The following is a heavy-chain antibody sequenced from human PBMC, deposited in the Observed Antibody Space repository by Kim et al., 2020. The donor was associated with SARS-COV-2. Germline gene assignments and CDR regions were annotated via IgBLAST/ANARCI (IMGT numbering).Heavy chain of an antibody. CDR3: ATDLLRYFDWLFRGPYGMDV. D-gene: IGHD3-9*01. V-gene: IGHV1-24*01. CDR2: FDPEDGET. Sequence: ASVKVSCKVSGYTLTELSMHWVRQAPGKGLEWMGGFDPEDGETIYAQKFQGRVTMTEDTSTDTAYMELSSLRSEDTAVYYCATDLLRYFDWLFRGPYGMDVWGQGTTVTVSS. J-gene: IGHJ6*02. CDR1: GYTLTELS.